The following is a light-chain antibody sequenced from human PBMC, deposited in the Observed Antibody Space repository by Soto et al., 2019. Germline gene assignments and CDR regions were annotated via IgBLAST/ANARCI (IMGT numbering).Light chain of an antibody. CDR2: DSS. Sequence: EIVLTQSPATLSLSPGERATLSCRASQSVSSYLAWYQQKPGHAPRLLIYDSSNRATGIPARFSGSWSGTDFTLTISSLEPEDFAVYYCQQRSNWITFGGGTKVEIK. CDR1: QSVSSY. J-gene: IGKJ4*01. V-gene: IGKV3-11*01. CDR3: QQRSNWIT.